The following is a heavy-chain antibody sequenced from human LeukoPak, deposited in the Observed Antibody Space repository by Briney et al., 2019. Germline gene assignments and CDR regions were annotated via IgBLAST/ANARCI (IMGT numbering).Heavy chain of an antibody. CDR2: IYYSGST. J-gene: IGHJ5*02. Sequence: SETLSLTCAVYGGSFSDYYWNWIRQPPGKGLEWIGYIYYSGSTNYNPSLKSRVTISVDTSKNQFSLKLSSVTAADTAVYYCARSYGDSHNWFDPWGQGTLVTVSS. CDR1: GGSFSDYY. D-gene: IGHD4-17*01. CDR3: ARSYGDSHNWFDP. V-gene: IGHV4-59*08.